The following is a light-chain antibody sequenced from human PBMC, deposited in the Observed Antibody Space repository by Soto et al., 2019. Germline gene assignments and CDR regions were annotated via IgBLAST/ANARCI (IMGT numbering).Light chain of an antibody. Sequence: TLSLSPGAIATPPCRAGQSVSTYLAWYQQRPGQAPRLLIHDASYRATDIPPRFSGSGSGTDFTLTISSLEPEDFAVYYCQQRRSWPPTITFGQGTRLEIK. V-gene: IGKV3-11*01. CDR1: QSVSTY. CDR2: DAS. CDR3: QQRRSWPPTIT. J-gene: IGKJ5*01.